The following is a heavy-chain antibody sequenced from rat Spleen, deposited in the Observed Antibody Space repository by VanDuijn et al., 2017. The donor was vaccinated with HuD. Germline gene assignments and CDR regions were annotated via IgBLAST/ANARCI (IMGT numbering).Heavy chain of an antibody. CDR3: AREYTTVLDY. CDR2: IQSGGST. Sequence: QVQLKESEPDLVQPSQTLSLTCTVSGFSLTSYHVHWVRQPPGKGLEWMGRIQSGGSTDYNSALKSRLSISRDTSKSQVFLKMNSLQTEDTAMYFCAREYTTVLDYWGQGVMVTVSS. V-gene: IGHV2-27*01. J-gene: IGHJ2*01. D-gene: IGHD1-6*01. CDR1: GFSLTSYH.